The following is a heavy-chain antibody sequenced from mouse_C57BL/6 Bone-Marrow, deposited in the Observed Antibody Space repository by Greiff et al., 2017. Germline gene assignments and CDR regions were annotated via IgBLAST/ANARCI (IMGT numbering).Heavy chain of an antibody. J-gene: IGHJ2*01. CDR1: GFTFSSYA. V-gene: IGHV5-4*01. CDR2: ISDGGSYT. Sequence: DVQLVESGGGLVKPGGSLKLSCAASGFTFSSYAMSWVRQTPEKRLEWVATISDGGSYTYYPDNVKGRFTISRDNAKNNLYLQMSHLKSEDTAMYYCARDGPTGVDYWGQGTTLTVSS. CDR3: ARDGPTGVDY. D-gene: IGHD1-1*01.